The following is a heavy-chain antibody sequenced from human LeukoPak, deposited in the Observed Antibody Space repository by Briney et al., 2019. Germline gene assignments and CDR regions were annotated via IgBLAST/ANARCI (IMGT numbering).Heavy chain of an antibody. CDR1: GDSFTGYF. CDR2: INHSENT. V-gene: IGHV4-34*01. Sequence: SETLSLTCAVYGDSFTGYFWSWIRQPPGRGLEWIGEINHSENTRYNPSLKSRVTISIDTSKKQISLKMRSVTAADTAMYFCATVSTGLGWDDLWGQGTLVTVSS. CDR3: ATVSTGLGWDDL. J-gene: IGHJ5*02. D-gene: IGHD3/OR15-3a*01.